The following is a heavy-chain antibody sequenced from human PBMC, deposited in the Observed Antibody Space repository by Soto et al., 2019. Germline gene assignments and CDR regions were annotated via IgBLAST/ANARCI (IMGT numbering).Heavy chain of an antibody. CDR3: AKGGLYCDYTDS. CDR2: ISYDGSNQ. D-gene: IGHD3-16*01. CDR1: GFTFISYG. Sequence: QVQLVESGGGVVQPGRSLRLSCAASGFTFISYGMHWVRQAPGKGLEWVSVISYDGSNQYYGDSVKGRFTIYRDNSKNAVYLQMSSLRAEDTAVYYCAKGGLYCDYTDSWGQGTLVTVSS. J-gene: IGHJ4*02. V-gene: IGHV3-30*18.